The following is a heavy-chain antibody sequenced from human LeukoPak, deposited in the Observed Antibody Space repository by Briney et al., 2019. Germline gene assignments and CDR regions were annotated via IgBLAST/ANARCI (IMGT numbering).Heavy chain of an antibody. CDR1: GFTFSSYS. CDR2: ISSSSSYI. J-gene: IGHJ4*02. Sequence: TGGSLRLSCAASGFTFSSYSMNWVRRAPGKGLEWVSSISSSSSYIYYADSVKGRFTISRDNAKNSLYLQMNSLRAKDTAVYYCARVSPYCSSTSCPTDYFDYWGQGTLVTVSS. V-gene: IGHV3-21*01. D-gene: IGHD2-2*01. CDR3: ARVSPYCSSTSCPTDYFDY.